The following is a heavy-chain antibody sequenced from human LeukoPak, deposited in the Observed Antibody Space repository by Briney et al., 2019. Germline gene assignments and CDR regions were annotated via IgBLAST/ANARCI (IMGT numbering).Heavy chain of an antibody. V-gene: IGHV4-34*01. J-gene: IGHJ4*02. CDR2: INHSGST. CDR1: GGSFSGYY. D-gene: IGHD3-22*01. Sequence: SETLSPTCAVYGGSFSGYYWSWIRQPPGKGLEWIGEINHSGSTNYNPSLKSRVTISVDTSKNQFSLKLSSVTAADTAVYYCARISSGYYPFDYWGQGTLVTVSS. CDR3: ARISSGYYPFDY.